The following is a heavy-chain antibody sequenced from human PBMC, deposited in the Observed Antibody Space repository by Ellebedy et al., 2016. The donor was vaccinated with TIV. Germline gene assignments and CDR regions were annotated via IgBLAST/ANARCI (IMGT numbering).Heavy chain of an antibody. CDR3: AKDGGYTYGYEFDY. V-gene: IGHV3-23*01. D-gene: IGHD5-18*01. Sequence: GESLKISCAASGFIFSSSALSWVRQAPGKGLEWVSHISVTGDRTYYADSVRGRFTISRDNSKNTVYLQMNYLRADDTAIYYCAKDGGYTYGYEFDYWGQGTLVTVSS. CDR2: ISVTGDRT. J-gene: IGHJ4*02. CDR1: GFIFSSSA.